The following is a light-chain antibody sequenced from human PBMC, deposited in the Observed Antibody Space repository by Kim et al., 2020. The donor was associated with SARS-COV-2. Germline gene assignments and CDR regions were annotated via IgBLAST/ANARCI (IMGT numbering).Light chain of an antibody. CDR2: GVT. Sequence: GQSTTIACTGTSSDVGGYEYVSWYQQHPGKAPKLMIYGVTKRPSGVSNRFSGSKSGNTASLTISGLQAEDEADYYCSSYTSTSTYVFGTGTKVTVL. J-gene: IGLJ1*01. CDR1: SSDVGGYEY. V-gene: IGLV2-14*04. CDR3: SSYTSTSTYV.